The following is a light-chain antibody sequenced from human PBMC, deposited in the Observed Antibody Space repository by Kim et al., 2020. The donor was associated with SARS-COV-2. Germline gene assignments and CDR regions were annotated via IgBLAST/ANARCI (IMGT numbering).Light chain of an antibody. J-gene: IGKJ4*01. Sequence: SPGESVTLSCRASEGISYLAWYQQTLGQAPRLLIYDASQRAPGIPARFSGSGSGRDFSLRISTLEPEDFAIYYCQVRSNWPPTLTFGGGTKVDIK. CDR2: DAS. CDR1: EGISY. V-gene: IGKV3-11*02. CDR3: QVRSNWPPTLT.